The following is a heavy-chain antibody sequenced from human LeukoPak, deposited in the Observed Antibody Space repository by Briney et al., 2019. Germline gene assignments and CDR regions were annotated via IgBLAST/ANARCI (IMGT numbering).Heavy chain of an antibody. CDR1: GGSISSSSYY. Sequence: SETLSLTCTVSGGSISSSSYYWGWLRQPPGTGLEWIGSIYYSGSTYYNPSLKSRVTISVDTSKNQFSLKLSSVTAADTAVYYCARLRDYYYMDVWGKGTTVTVSS. V-gene: IGHV4-39*01. J-gene: IGHJ6*03. CDR3: ARLRDYYYMDV. CDR2: IYYSGST.